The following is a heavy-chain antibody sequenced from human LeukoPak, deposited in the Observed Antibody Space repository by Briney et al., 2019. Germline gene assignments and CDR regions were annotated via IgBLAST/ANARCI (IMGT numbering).Heavy chain of an antibody. D-gene: IGHD2-2*01. J-gene: IGHJ4*02. Sequence: GASVKVSCKASGYTFTDYYMHWVQQAPGKGLEWMGRVDPEDGETIYAEKFQGGVTITADTSTDTAYMELSSLRSEDTAVYYCATDIVVVPAANWGQGTLVTVSS. CDR1: GYTFTDYY. V-gene: IGHV1-69-2*01. CDR3: ATDIVVVPAAN. CDR2: VDPEDGET.